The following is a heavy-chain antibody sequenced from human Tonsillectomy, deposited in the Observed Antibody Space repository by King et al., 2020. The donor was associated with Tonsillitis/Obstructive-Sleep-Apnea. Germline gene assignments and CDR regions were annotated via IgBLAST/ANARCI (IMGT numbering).Heavy chain of an antibody. CDR1: GFTFSSYE. CDR3: ARDLGCDY. D-gene: IGHD3-16*01. V-gene: IGHV3-48*03. Sequence: VQLVESGGGLVQPGGSLRLSCAASGFTFSSYELNWVRQAPGKGLECVSYITSGGSATYYADSVKGRFTISRDNAKNSLYLQMNSLRAEDTAVYYCARDLGCDYWGQGTLVTVSS. J-gene: IGHJ4*02. CDR2: ITSGGSAT.